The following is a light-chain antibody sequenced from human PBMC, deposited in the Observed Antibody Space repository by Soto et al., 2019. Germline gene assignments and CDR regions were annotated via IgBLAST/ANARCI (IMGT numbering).Light chain of an antibody. CDR2: SNN. J-gene: IGLJ3*02. CDR3: AAWDDSLTGWV. V-gene: IGLV1-44*01. Sequence: QSVLTQPPSASGTPGQRVTISCSGSSSNIGRNTVDWYQQLPGTVPTLLIYSNNQRPSGVPDRFSGSKSGTSASLAISGLQSEDEADYYCAAWDDSLTGWVFGGGTKRTVL. CDR1: SSNIGRNT.